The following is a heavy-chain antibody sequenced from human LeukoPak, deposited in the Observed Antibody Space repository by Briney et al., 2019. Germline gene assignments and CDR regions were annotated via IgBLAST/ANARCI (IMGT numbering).Heavy chain of an antibody. J-gene: IGHJ4*02. CDR3: ARYGGAAFYYFDY. V-gene: IGHV4-4*02. CDR2: IYHSGST. Sequence: SGTLSLTCAVSGGSISSSNWWSWVRQPPGKGLEWIGEIYHSGSTNYNPSLKSRVTISLDTSKNQFSLKLSSVTAADTAVYYCARYGGAAFYYFDYWGQGTLVTVSS. D-gene: IGHD3-16*01. CDR1: GGSISSSNW.